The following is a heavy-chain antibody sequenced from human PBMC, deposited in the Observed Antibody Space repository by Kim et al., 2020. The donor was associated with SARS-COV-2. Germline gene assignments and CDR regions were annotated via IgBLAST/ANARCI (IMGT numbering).Heavy chain of an antibody. V-gene: IGHV3-23*05. J-gene: IGHJ4*02. Sequence: GGSLRLSCAASGFTFSRRAMSWVRQVPGKGLEWIASVNTNNNPYYADSVKGRFTVSRDITKDTLYLQMNNLRADDTALYYCAKDHPSSGGTTFGSWGQGTLIAVTS. CDR3: AKDHPSSGGTTFGS. CDR2: VNTNNNP. CDR1: GFTFSRRA. D-gene: IGHD3-22*01.